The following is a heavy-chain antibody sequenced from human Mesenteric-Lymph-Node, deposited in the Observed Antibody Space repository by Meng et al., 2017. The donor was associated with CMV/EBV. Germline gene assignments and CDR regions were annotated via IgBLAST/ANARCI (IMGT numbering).Heavy chain of an antibody. Sequence: GGSVSSCNWWTWVRQPPAKGLEWIGNIYYSGSTNYNLSLKSRVSISVDTSKNQFSLKLSSVTAADTAVYYCARVLRVAAVMEWYFDLWGRGTLVTVSS. V-gene: IGHV4-4*02. J-gene: IGHJ2*01. D-gene: IGHD2-2*01. CDR2: IYYSGST. CDR1: GGSVSSCNW. CDR3: ARVLRVAAVMEWYFDL.